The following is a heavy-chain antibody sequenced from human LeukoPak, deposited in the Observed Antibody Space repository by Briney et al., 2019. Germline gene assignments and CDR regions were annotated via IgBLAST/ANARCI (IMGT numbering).Heavy chain of an antibody. Sequence: GGSLRLSCAASGFTFSDYYMSWIRQAPGKGLEWVSSISSSSSYIYYADSMKGRFTISRDNAKNSLYLQMNSLRAEDTAVYYCARDPRLYGDYVEIYWGQGTLVTVSS. J-gene: IGHJ4*02. CDR3: ARDPRLYGDYVEIY. CDR1: GFTFSDYY. CDR2: ISSSSSYI. V-gene: IGHV3-11*06. D-gene: IGHD4-17*01.